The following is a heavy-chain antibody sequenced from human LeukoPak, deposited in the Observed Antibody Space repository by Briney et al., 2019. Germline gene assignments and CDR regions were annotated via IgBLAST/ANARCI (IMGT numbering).Heavy chain of an antibody. CDR3: ARVRISGTGDY. V-gene: IGHV4-59*12. Sequence: SETLSLTCTVSGGSISSYYWSWIRQPPGKGLEWIGYIYYSGSTNYNPSLKSRVTISVDTSKNQFSLKLSSVTAADTAVYYCARVRISGTGDYWGQGTLVTVSS. CDR2: IYYSGST. CDR1: GGSISSYY. J-gene: IGHJ4*02. D-gene: IGHD1-26*01.